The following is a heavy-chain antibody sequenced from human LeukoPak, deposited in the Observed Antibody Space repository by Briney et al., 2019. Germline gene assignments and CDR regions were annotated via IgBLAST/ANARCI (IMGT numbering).Heavy chain of an antibody. CDR3: ARGWVPSDITLK. V-gene: IGHV3-48*03. D-gene: IGHD3-22*01. CDR2: ISSSGSTI. CDR1: GFTFSSYE. Sequence: GGSLRLSCAASGFTFSSYEMNWVRQAPGKGLEWVSYISSSGSTIYYADSVKGRFTISRDNAKNSLYLQMNSLRAEDTAVYYCARGWVPSDITLKWGQGTMVTVSS. J-gene: IGHJ3*01.